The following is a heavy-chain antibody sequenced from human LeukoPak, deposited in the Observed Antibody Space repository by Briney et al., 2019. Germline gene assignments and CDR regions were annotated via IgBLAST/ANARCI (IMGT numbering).Heavy chain of an antibody. Sequence: SVKVSCKASGGTFSSYAISWVRQAPGQGLEWMGGIIPIFGTANYAQKFQGRVTITADESTSTAYLELSSLRSEDTAVYYCAREGERELSLDVFDIWGQGTMVTVSS. CDR1: GGTFSSYA. J-gene: IGHJ3*02. D-gene: IGHD1-26*01. CDR2: IIPIFGTA. CDR3: AREGERELSLDVFDI. V-gene: IGHV1-69*13.